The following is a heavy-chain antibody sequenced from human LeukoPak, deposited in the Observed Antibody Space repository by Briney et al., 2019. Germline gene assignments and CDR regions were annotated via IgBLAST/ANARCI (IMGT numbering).Heavy chain of an antibody. CDR1: GCTFSSSA. D-gene: IGHD3-10*01. V-gene: IGHV3-23*01. CDR2: IGNTGSST. Sequence: GGSLRLSCAASGCTFSSSAMSWVRQAPAKGLEWVSTIGNTGSSTYYADSVTGRFTISRDNSKNTLDLQMNSLRAEDTAAYYCAKHLFGGSGSGLDYWGQGILVTVST. CDR3: AKHLFGGSGSGLDY. J-gene: IGHJ4*02.